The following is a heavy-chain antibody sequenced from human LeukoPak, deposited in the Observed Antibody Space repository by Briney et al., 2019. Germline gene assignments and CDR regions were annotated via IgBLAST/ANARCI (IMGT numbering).Heavy chain of an antibody. Sequence: SETLSLTCTVSGYSISSGYYWGWIRQPPGKGLEWIGSMYHTGSTYYNPSLRSRVTISVDTSKNQFSLKLSSVTAADTAVYYCARVPGPNWFDPWGQGTLVTVSS. V-gene: IGHV4-38-2*02. CDR1: GYSISSGYY. J-gene: IGHJ5*02. CDR3: ARVPGPNWFDP. CDR2: MYHTGST.